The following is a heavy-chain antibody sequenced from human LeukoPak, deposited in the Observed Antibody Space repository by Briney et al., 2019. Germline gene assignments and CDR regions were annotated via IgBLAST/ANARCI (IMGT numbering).Heavy chain of an antibody. CDR2: ISSSSSYI. CDR1: GFTFSSYS. Sequence: PGGSLRLSCAASGFTFSSYSMNWVRQAPGKGLEWVSSISSSSSYIYYADSVKGRFTISRDNAKNSLYLQMNSLRAEDTAVYYCAINGAVAYMMYPYYFDYWGQGTLVTVSS. D-gene: IGHD6-19*01. V-gene: IGHV3-21*01. CDR3: AINGAVAYMMYPYYFDY. J-gene: IGHJ4*02.